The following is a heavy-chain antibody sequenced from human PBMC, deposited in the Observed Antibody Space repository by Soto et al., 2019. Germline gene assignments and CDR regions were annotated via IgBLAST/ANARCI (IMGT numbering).Heavy chain of an antibody. J-gene: IGHJ4*02. CDR1: GFSLSTSGMC. Sequence: SGPTLVNPTQTLTLTCTFSGFSLSTSGMCVSWIRQPPGKALEWLARIDWDDDKYYSTSLKTRLTISKDTSKNQVVLTMTNMDPVDTATYYCARIRLVRGYSGYAAELDWGQGTLVTVSS. D-gene: IGHD5-12*01. CDR2: IDWDDDK. V-gene: IGHV2-70*11. CDR3: ARIRLVRGYSGYAAELD.